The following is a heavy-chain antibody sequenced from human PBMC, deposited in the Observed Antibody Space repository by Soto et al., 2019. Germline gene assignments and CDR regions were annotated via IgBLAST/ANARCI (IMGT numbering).Heavy chain of an antibody. CDR1: GFSFSDHA. Sequence: GGSLRLSCAASGFSFSDHAMHWVRRAPGKGLEWVALVAHDGTSEYYAGSVKGRFTISRDNSKNTLYLEMNTLRPEDTAVYYCARVTPGNNLYYFSGLDVWGQGTSFTVSS. V-gene: IGHV3-30-3*01. CDR3: ARVTPGNNLYYFSGLDV. J-gene: IGHJ6*02. D-gene: IGHD1-1*01. CDR2: VAHDGTSE.